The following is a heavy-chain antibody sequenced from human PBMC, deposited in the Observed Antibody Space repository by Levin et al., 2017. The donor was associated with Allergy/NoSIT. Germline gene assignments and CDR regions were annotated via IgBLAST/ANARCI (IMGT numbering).Heavy chain of an antibody. CDR2: ISPYNGNT. CDR1: GYSFTNYG. J-gene: IGHJ6*02. CDR3: ARENPSLYGMDV. Sequence: ASVKVSCKTFGYSFTNYGISWVRQAPGQGLEWMGWISPYNGNTNYAQKFQGKVIMTTDKSTTTAYMEVRSLSSDDTAVYYCARENPSLYGMDVWGQGTTVIVSS. V-gene: IGHV1-18*01.